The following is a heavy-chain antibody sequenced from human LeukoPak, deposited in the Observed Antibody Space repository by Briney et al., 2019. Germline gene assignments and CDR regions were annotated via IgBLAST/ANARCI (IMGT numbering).Heavy chain of an antibody. CDR3: ARDGIAVAGPAYYFDY. Sequence: SQTLSLTCAISGDSVSSNSAAWNWIRQSPSRGLEWLGRTYYRSKWYNDYAVSVKSRITINPDTSKNQFSLQLNSVTPEDTAVYYCARDGIAVAGPAYYFDYWGQGTLVTVSS. CDR1: GDSVSSNSAA. D-gene: IGHD6-19*01. CDR2: TYYRSKWYN. J-gene: IGHJ4*02. V-gene: IGHV6-1*01.